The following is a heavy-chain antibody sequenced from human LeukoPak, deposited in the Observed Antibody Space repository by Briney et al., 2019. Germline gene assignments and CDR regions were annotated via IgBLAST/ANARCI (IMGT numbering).Heavy chain of an antibody. CDR2: INSDGSST. CDR3: ARVADTLLVEH. V-gene: IGHV3-74*01. Sequence: GGSLRLSCAASGFTFSSYWMHWVRQAPGKGLVWVSRINSDGSSTSYADSVKGRFTISRDNAQNSLYLQMNSLRVDDTAVYYCARVADTLLVEHWGQGTLVAVSS. D-gene: IGHD2-15*01. J-gene: IGHJ4*02. CDR1: GFTFSSYW.